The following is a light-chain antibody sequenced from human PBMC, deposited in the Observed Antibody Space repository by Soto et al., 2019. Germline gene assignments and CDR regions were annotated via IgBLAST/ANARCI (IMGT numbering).Light chain of an antibody. J-gene: IGKJ2*01. V-gene: IGKV3-20*01. CDR3: QQYGSSPPYT. Sequence: EIVLTQSPGPLSLSPGERATLSCRASQSVSSSDLAWYKQKPGQAPRLLIYGSSSRATGIPDRFSGSGSGTDFTLTISRLEPEDFAVYYCQQYGSSPPYTFGQGTKLEIK. CDR2: GSS. CDR1: QSVSSSD.